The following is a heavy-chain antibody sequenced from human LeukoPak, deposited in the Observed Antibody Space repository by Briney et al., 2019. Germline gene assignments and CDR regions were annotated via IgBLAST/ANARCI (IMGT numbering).Heavy chain of an antibody. Sequence: SENLSLTCTVSGGSISGYYWTWLPHPPGKGLERIGYIYYGGSTNHNPSLKSRVTISVDTSKNQFSLKLSSVTAADTDVYYCASYADYRFDYWGQGTLVTVSS. CDR1: GGSISGYY. CDR3: ASYADYRFDY. V-gene: IGHV4-59*01. J-gene: IGHJ4*02. D-gene: IGHD4-17*01. CDR2: IYYGGST.